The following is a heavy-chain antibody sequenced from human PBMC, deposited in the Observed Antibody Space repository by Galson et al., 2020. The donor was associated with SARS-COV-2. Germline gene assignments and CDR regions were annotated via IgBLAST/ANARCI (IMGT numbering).Heavy chain of an antibody. J-gene: IGHJ6*03. CDR2: IYPGDSDT. CDR1: GYSFTSYW. CDR3: ARHGAYESGSYPRAYYYYMDV. D-gene: IGHD1-26*01. Sequence: GESLKISCKGSGYSFTSYWIGWVRQMPGKGLEWMGIIYPGDSDTRYSPSFQGQVTISADKSISTAYLQWSSLKASDTAMYYCARHGAYESGSYPRAYYYYMDVWGKGTTVTVSS. V-gene: IGHV5-51*01.